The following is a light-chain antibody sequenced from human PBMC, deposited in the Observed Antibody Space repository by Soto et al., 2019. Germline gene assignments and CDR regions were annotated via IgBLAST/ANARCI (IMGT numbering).Light chain of an antibody. CDR3: HQYSHWPPWT. V-gene: IGKV3-15*01. CDR1: QTLSDN. J-gene: IGKJ1*01. Sequence: EIVMTQSPATLAVSPGDTVTLSCRASQTLSDNLAWYQQKPGQAPRLLIFRASTRATGVPARFSARRSGTEITIHHHLLESEDFAAYYCHQYSHWPPWTFGPGTKVEIK. CDR2: RAS.